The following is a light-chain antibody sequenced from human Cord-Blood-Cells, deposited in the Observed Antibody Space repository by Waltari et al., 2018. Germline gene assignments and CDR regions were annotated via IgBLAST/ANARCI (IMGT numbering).Light chain of an antibody. CDR1: QSVSSN. CDR2: VAS. Sequence: EIVMTQSPATLSVSPGERATLSCRASQSVSSNLAWYQQKPGQAPRLLIYVASTRATGIPARFSGSWSGTEFTLTISSLQSEDFAVYYCQQYNNWPPYTFGQGTKLEIK. J-gene: IGKJ2*01. V-gene: IGKV3-15*01. CDR3: QQYNNWPPYT.